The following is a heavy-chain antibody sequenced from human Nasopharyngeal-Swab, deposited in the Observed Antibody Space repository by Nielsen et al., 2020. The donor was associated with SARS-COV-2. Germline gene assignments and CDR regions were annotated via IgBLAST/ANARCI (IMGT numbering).Heavy chain of an antibody. J-gene: IGHJ6*02. CDR2: IYHSGST. CDR1: GYSISSGYY. Sequence: SETLSLTCAVSGYSISSGYYWGWIRQPPGKGLEWIGSIYHSGSTYYNPSLKSRVTISVDTSKNQFSLKLSSVTAADTAVYYCARGYYDFWSGYYEYYYGMDVWGQGTTVTVSS. CDR3: ARGYYDFWSGYYEYYYGMDV. V-gene: IGHV4-38-2*01. D-gene: IGHD3-3*01.